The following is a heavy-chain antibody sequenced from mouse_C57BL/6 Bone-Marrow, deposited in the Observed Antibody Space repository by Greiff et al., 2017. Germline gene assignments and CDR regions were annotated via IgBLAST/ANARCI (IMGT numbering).Heavy chain of an antibody. CDR2: ISSGSSTI. CDR3: ARGLLRAWFAY. V-gene: IGHV5-17*01. Sequence: DVKLQESGGGLVKPGGSLKLSCAASGFTFSDYGMHWVRQAPEKGLEWVAYISSGSSTIYYADTVKGRFTISRDNAKNTLFLQMTSLRSEDTAMYYCARGLLRAWFAYWGQGTLVTVSA. D-gene: IGHD1-1*01. J-gene: IGHJ3*01. CDR1: GFTFSDYG.